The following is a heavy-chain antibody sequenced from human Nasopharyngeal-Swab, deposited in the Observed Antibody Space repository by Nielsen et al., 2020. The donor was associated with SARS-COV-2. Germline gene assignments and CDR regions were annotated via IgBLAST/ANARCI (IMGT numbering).Heavy chain of an antibody. CDR3: AAKTGSSWSFDP. J-gene: IGHJ5*02. V-gene: IGHV1-18*01. D-gene: IGHD6-13*01. CDR1: GYTFTSYG. Sequence: ASVKVSCKASGYTFTSYGISWVRQAPGQGLEWMGWISVYNGNTNYAQNLQGRVTMTTDTSTSTAYMELRSLRSGDTAVYYCAAKTGSSWSFDPWGQGTLVTVSS. CDR2: ISVYNGNT.